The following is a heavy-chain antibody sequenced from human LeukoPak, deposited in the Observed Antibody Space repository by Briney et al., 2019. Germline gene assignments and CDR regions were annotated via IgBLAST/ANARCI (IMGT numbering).Heavy chain of an antibody. CDR2: ISSTRTYI. D-gene: IGHD2-2*02. J-gene: IGHJ4*02. Sequence: GGSLRLSCDASGFSFRDYSMNWVRQAPGKGLEWVSSISSTRTYIYYADSVKGRFTISRDNAKRSLYLQMNSLRAEDTAVYYCMGDYCTSTSCSTTFWGQGTLVTVSS. V-gene: IGHV3-21*01. CDR3: MGDYCTSTSCSTTF. CDR1: GFSFRDYS.